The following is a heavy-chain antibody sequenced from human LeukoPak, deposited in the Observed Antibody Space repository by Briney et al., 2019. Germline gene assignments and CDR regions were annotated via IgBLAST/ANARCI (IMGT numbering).Heavy chain of an antibody. CDR2: INHSGST. J-gene: IGHJ1*01. D-gene: IGHD3-22*01. CDR1: GGSFSGYY. Sequence: SETLSLTCAVYGGSFSGYYWSWIRQPPGKGLEWIGEINHSGSTNYNPSLKSRVAISVDTSKNQFSLKLSSVTAADTAVYYCARPGYYDSSGYYLGYFQHWGQGTLVTVSS. V-gene: IGHV4-34*01. CDR3: ARPGYYDSSGYYLGYFQH.